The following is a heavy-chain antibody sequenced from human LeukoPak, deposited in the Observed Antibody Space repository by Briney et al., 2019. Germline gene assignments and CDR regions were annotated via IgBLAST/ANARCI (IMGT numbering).Heavy chain of an antibody. CDR3: ARDPSYCGGDCYAFDI. CDR2: INPSGGDS. D-gene: IGHD2-21*02. CDR1: GYTFINHY. J-gene: IGHJ3*02. V-gene: IGHV1-46*01. Sequence: ASVKLSCTASGYTFINHYLHWVRQAPGQGLQWMGIINPSGGDSKYAQKFQGRVTVTRDTSTYTVYMELSSLRSEDTAVYYCARDPSYCGGDCYAFDIWGQGTMVSVSS.